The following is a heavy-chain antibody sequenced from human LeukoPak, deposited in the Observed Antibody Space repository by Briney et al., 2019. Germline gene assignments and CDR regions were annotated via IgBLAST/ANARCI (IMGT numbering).Heavy chain of an antibody. CDR1: GFTFSDYY. CDR3: ARPPVDTASPY. Sequence: GRSLRLSCAASGFTFSDYYMSWIRQAPGKGLEWVSYISSSGSTIYYADSVKGRFTISRDNAKNSLYLQMNSLRAEDTAVYYCARPPVDTASPYWGQGTLVTVSS. J-gene: IGHJ4*02. V-gene: IGHV3-11*01. D-gene: IGHD5-18*01. CDR2: ISSSGSTI.